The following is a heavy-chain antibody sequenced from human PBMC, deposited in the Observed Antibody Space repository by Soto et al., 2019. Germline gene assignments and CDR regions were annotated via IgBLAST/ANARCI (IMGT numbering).Heavy chain of an antibody. Sequence: PSETLSLTCAVYGGSFSGYYWSWIRQHPGKGLEWIGYIYYSGTTYYNPSLKSRVTMSVDTSKNQFSLKLSSVTAADTAVYYCARSVFPWGQGTLVTVSS. CDR3: ARSVFP. V-gene: IGHV4-31*11. CDR2: IYYSGTT. CDR1: GGSFSGYY. J-gene: IGHJ5*02.